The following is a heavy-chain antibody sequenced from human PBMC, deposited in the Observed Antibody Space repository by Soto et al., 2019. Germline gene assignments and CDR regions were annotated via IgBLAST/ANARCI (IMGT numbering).Heavy chain of an antibody. J-gene: IGHJ6*02. Sequence: ASETLSLTCAVYGGSFSGNYRSWIRQPPGKGLEWIGEINHSGDTNYNPSLKSRVTISVDTSKNQFSLKLTSVTAADTAVYYCASGRGDRGSIITTYYSYGLDVWGQGTTVTVSS. CDR2: INHSGDT. CDR1: GGSFSGNY. V-gene: IGHV4-34*01. D-gene: IGHD3-10*01. CDR3: ASGRGDRGSIITTYYSYGLDV.